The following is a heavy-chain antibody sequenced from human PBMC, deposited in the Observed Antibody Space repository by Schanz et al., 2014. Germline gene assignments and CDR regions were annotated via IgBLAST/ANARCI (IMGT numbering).Heavy chain of an antibody. CDR2: ISGSNGNT. V-gene: IGHV1-18*01. CDR3: ARVQDDILTGSEYYYGMDV. D-gene: IGHD3-9*01. CDR1: GYTFISYG. Sequence: QVQLVQSGAEVKKPGSSVKVSCKASGYTFISYGISWVRQAPGQGLEWLGWISGSNGNTNYTQKFQGRVIFTTDTSANTAYMELRSLRSDDTAVYYCARVQDDILTGSEYYYGMDVWGQGTTVTVSS. J-gene: IGHJ6*02.